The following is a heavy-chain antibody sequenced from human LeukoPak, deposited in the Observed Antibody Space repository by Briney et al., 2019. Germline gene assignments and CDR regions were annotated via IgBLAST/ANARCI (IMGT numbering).Heavy chain of an antibody. V-gene: IGHV1-8*01. J-gene: IGHJ6*03. CDR3: AGCSSTSCYYYYYMDV. D-gene: IGHD2-2*01. CDR2: MNPNSGNT. CDR1: GYTFTSYD. Sequence: ASVKVSCKASGYTFTSYDINWVRQATGQGLEWMGWMNPNSGNTGYAQKFQGRVTMTRNTSISTAYMELSSLRSEDTAVYYCAGCSSTSCYYYYYMDVRGKGTTVTVSS.